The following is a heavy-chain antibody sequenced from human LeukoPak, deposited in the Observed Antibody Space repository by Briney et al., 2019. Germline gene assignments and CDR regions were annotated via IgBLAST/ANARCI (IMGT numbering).Heavy chain of an antibody. V-gene: IGHV1-18*01. D-gene: IGHD3-22*01. Sequence: ASVTVSCKASGYTFTSYGISWVRQAPGQGLEWMGWISAYNGNTNYAQKLQGRVTMTTDTSTSTAYMELRSLRSDDTAVYYCARGSSYHYDSSGYCFDYWGQGTLVTVSS. J-gene: IGHJ4*02. CDR1: GYTFTSYG. CDR3: ARGSSYHYDSSGYCFDY. CDR2: ISAYNGNT.